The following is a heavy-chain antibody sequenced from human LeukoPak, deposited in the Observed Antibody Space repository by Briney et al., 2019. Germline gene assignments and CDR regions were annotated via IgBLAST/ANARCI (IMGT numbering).Heavy chain of an antibody. V-gene: IGHV3-53*01. D-gene: IGHD3-10*01. J-gene: IGHJ2*01. CDR3: ARAGGGWDFDL. Sequence: GGSLRLSCAASGFSVSDKYMSWVRQAPGKGLGWVSVIYVGGDTYYADSVRGRFAVSRDNSKNMLYLQMNSLRAEDTAVYYCARAGGGWDFDLWGRGTLVTVSS. CDR2: IYVGGDT. CDR1: GFSVSDKY.